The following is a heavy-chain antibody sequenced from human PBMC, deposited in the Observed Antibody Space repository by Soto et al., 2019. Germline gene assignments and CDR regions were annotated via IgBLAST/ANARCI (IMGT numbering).Heavy chain of an antibody. Sequence: SETLSLTCTVSGGSISSSSYYWGWIRQPPGEGLEWIGSIYYSGSTYYNPSLKSRVTISVDTSKNPFSLKLSSVTAADTAVYYCARLSGYHYLPDYYYYYGMDVWGQGTTVTVSS. J-gene: IGHJ6*02. CDR1: GGSISSSSYY. CDR2: IYYSGST. V-gene: IGHV4-39*01. CDR3: ARLSGYHYLPDYYYYYGMDV. D-gene: IGHD5-12*01.